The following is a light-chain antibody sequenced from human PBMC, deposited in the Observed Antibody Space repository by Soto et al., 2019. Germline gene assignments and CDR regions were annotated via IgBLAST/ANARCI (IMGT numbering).Light chain of an antibody. V-gene: IGKV3D-15*01. CDR2: DAS. Sequence: AQTPGSLSLSQREKSTLSCRARQSVSSNYLAWYQQKPGQAPRLLIYDASNRAAAIPARFSGSGSGTEFTLTISSLQSEDFAVYYCQQYNQWPPWTFGQGTKVDI. CDR1: QSVSSN. CDR3: QQYNQWPPWT. J-gene: IGKJ1*01.